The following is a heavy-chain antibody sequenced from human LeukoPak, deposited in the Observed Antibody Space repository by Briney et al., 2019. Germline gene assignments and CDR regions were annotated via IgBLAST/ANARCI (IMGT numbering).Heavy chain of an antibody. Sequence: SETLSLTCTVSGDSINSLDLWSWVRQPPGKGLEWIGEMYLSGTTHSNPSVKSRVTISIDKSKNQFFLNLSSVTAADTAVYYCARSYSSGWLDAFDIWGQGTMVTVS. CDR3: ARSYSSGWLDAFDI. CDR1: GDSINSLDL. V-gene: IGHV4-4*02. D-gene: IGHD6-19*01. J-gene: IGHJ3*02. CDR2: MYLSGTT.